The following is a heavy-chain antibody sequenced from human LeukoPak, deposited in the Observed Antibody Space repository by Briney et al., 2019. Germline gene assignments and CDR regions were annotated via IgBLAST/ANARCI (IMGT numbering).Heavy chain of an antibody. CDR1: GGSITGHY. D-gene: IGHD3-22*01. V-gene: IGHV4-59*08. CDR3: ARANHFDTIGYYFDL. J-gene: IGHJ4*02. CDR2: IYYSGST. Sequence: SETLSLTCTVSGGSITGHYWSWIRQPPGKGLEWLGYIYYSGSTSYNPSVKSRVTISVDTSNNQFSLHLRSVTAADTAVYYCARANHFDTIGYYFDLWGQGALVTVSS.